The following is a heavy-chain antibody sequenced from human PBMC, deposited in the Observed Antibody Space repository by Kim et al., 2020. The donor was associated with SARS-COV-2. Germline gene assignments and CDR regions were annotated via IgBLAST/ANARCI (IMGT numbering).Heavy chain of an antibody. V-gene: IGHV4-59*09. J-gene: IGHJ4*02. CDR3: ARGEVARYFDY. Sequence: NHTPSRKIRVTSSVDTSKTQCSLKLSSVTAADTAVYYCARGEVARYFDYWGQGTLVTVSS. D-gene: IGHD1-20*01.